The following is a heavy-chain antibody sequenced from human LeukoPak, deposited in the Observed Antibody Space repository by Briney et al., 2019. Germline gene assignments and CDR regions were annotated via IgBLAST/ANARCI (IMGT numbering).Heavy chain of an antibody. CDR3: ARMVLPRFVAYYYDSSGSIGD. J-gene: IGHJ4*02. CDR1: GYTFTSYD. Sequence: ASVKVSCKASGYTFTSYDINWVRQATGQGLEWLGWMNPNSGNTGYAQKFQGRATMTRNTSISTAYMELSSLRSEDTAVYYCARMVLPRFVAYYYDSSGSIGDWGQGTLVTVSS. V-gene: IGHV1-8*01. CDR2: MNPNSGNT. D-gene: IGHD3-22*01.